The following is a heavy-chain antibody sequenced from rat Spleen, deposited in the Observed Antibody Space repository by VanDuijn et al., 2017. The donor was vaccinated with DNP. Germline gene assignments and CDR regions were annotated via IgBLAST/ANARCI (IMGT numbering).Heavy chain of an antibody. CDR1: GFSLTNYG. D-gene: IGHD1-7*01. Sequence: VKLVESGGGLVQPGRSLKLSCAASGFSLTNYGVIWVRQSPGKGLEWLGIIWGDGNTDYNSALKSRLSINRDTSKSQVFLKMNSLQTDDTAIYYCTRESWGYVMDAWGQGASVTVSS. CDR2: IWGDGNT. V-gene: IGHV2S75*01. J-gene: IGHJ4*01. CDR3: TRESWGYVMDA.